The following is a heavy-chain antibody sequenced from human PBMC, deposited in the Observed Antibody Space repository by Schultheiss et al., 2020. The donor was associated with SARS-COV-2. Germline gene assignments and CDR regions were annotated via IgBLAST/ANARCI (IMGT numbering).Heavy chain of an antibody. CDR2: IYYSGST. V-gene: IGHV4-59*12. D-gene: IGHD2-15*01. J-gene: IGHJ4*02. CDR3: ARRYCSGGSCYQDY. Sequence: GSLRLSCTVSGGSISSYYWSWIRQPPGKGLEWIGYIYYSGSTNYNPSLKSRVTMSVDTSKNQFSLKLSSVTAADTAVYYCARRYCSGGSCYQDYWGQGTLVTVSS. CDR1: GGSISSYY.